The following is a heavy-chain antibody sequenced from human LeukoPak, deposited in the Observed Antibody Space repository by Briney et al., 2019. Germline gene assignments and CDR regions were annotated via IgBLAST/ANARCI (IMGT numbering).Heavy chain of an antibody. CDR1: GFTFSSYG. D-gene: IGHD3-10*01. V-gene: IGHV3-30*18. CDR3: AKVRGVRGVRTPIDY. CDR2: ISYDGSNK. Sequence: QPGGSLRLSCAASGFTFSSYGMYWVRQAPGKGLEWVAVISYDGSNKYYADSVKGRFTISRDNSKNTLYLQMNSLRAEDTAVYYCAKVRGVRGVRTPIDYWGQGTLVTVSS. J-gene: IGHJ4*02.